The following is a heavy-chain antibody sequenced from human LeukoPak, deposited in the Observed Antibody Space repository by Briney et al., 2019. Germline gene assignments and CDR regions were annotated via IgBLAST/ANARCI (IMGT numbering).Heavy chain of an antibody. CDR1: GCRFTSYW. Sequence: GGSPEISLHGPGCRFTSYWIGRVRQVPGEGPEWMGIIYSDDSDPIYSPPHEGQVTISADNSNSTASLQWRSLNASHAAVYYCARHCSGGSCYGIYYYYSMDVWGEGTTGTVSP. J-gene: IGHJ6*04. CDR2: IYSDDSDP. V-gene: IGHV5-51*01. D-gene: IGHD2-15*01. CDR3: ARHCSGGSCYGIYYYYSMDV.